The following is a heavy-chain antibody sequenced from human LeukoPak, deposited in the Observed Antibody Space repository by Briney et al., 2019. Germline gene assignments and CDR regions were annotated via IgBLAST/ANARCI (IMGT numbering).Heavy chain of an antibody. CDR3: VRDPDIVVVPAAIPCY. J-gene: IGHJ4*02. V-gene: IGHV1-2*02. D-gene: IGHD2-2*01. Sequence: ASVTVSCKASGYTFTGYYMHWVRQAPGQGLEWMGWINPNSGGTNYAQKFQGRVTMTRDTSISTAYMELSRLRSDDTAVYYCVRDPDIVVVPAAIPCYWGQGTLVTVSS. CDR2: INPNSGGT. CDR1: GYTFTGYY.